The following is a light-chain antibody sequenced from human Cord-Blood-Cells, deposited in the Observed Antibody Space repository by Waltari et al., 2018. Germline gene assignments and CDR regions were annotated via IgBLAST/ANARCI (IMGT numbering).Light chain of an antibody. CDR2: GAS. Sequence: EIVLTQSPGTLSLSPGERASQSVSSSYLAWYQQKPGQAPRLLIYGASSRATSIPDRFSGSGSGTDFTLTISRLEPEDFAVYYCQQYGSSPSWTFGQGTKVEIK. CDR3: QQYGSSPSWT. CDR1: QSVSSSY. V-gene: IGKV3-20*01. J-gene: IGKJ1*01.